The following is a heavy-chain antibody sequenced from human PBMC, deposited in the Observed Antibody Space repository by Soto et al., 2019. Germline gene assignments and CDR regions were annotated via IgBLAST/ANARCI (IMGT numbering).Heavy chain of an antibody. CDR3: ARNRGSYFVGPSIMDV. D-gene: IGHD3-10*01. V-gene: IGHV4-31*03. CDR1: GGSISSGGYY. CDR2: IYYSGST. J-gene: IGHJ6*03. Sequence: PSETLSLTCTVSGGSISSGGYYWSWIRQHPGKGLEWIGYIYYSGSTYYNPSLKSRVTISVDTSKNQFSLKLSSVTAADTAVYYCARNRGSYFVGPSIMDVWGKGTTVTVSS.